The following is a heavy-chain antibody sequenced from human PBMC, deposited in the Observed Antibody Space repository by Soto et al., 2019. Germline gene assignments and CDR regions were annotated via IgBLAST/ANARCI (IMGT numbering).Heavy chain of an antibody. CDR1: GGSISSGGYY. D-gene: IGHD2-21*02. V-gene: IGHV4-31*03. J-gene: IGHJ6*02. Sequence: QVQLQESGPGLVKPSQTLSLTCTVSGGSISSGGYYWSWIRQHPGKGLEWIGYIYYSGSTNYNPSLKSRVIISVATSKNQFPLKLSSVTVADTAVYYCARVCGGDCHYGMDVWGQGTTVTVSS. CDR3: ARVCGGDCHYGMDV. CDR2: IYYSGST.